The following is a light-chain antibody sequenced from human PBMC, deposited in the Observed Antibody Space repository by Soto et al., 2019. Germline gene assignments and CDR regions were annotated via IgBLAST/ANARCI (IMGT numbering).Light chain of an antibody. V-gene: IGKV3-20*01. CDR3: QHYGSSRT. CDR1: QRVSSSY. CDR2: GAS. Sequence: EIVLTQSPGTLSLSPGERATLSCRASQRVSSSYLAWYQQKPGQAPRLLIYGASTRATGIPDRFSGSGSGTDFTLTISRLEPEDFAVYYCQHYGSSRTFGQGTKVDIK. J-gene: IGKJ1*01.